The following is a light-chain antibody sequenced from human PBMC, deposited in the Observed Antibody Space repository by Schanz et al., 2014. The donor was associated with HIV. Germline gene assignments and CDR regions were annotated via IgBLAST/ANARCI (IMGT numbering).Light chain of an antibody. CDR1: SSDVGSYNL. Sequence: QSVLTQPASVSGSPGQSITISCTGTSSDVGSYNLVSWYQQHPGKAPKLIISEGNKRPSGVSNRFSGSKSGNTASLTISGXXXXDEADYYCCSYAGXXXXWVFGG. CDR2: EGN. V-gene: IGLV2-23*01. J-gene: IGLJ3*02. CDR3: CSYAGXXXXWV.